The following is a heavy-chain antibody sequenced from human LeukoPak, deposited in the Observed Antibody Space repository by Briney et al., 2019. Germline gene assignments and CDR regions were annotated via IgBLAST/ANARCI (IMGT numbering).Heavy chain of an antibody. CDR2: ISAYNGNT. V-gene: IGHV1-18*01. J-gene: IGHJ4*02. CDR1: GYTFTSYG. Sequence: ASVKVSCKASGYTFTSYGISWVRQAPGQGLEWMGWISAYNGNTNYAQKLQGRVTMTTDTSTSTAYMELRSLRSDDTAVYYCARDSRRSSSSGYYFDYWDQGTLVTVSS. D-gene: IGHD3-22*01. CDR3: ARDSRRSSSSGYYFDY.